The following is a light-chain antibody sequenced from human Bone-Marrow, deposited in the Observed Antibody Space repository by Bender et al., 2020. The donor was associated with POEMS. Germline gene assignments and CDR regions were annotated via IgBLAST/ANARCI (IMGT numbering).Light chain of an antibody. Sequence: QSALTQPPSVSGSPGQSVTISCTGTSSDVGSYNRVSWYQQPPGTAPKLIIYEVSNRPLGVPDRFSGSKSGNTTSLTISGLQAKDEADYYCSSYTSSTTYVFGTGTKVTV. J-gene: IGLJ1*01. CDR1: SSDVGSYNR. CDR2: EVS. V-gene: IGLV2-18*02. CDR3: SSYTSSTTYV.